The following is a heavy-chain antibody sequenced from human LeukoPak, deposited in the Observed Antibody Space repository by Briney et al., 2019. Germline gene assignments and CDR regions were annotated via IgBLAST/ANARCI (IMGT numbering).Heavy chain of an antibody. V-gene: IGHV4-4*07. CDR1: GGSISSYY. J-gene: IGHJ3*02. CDR3: ARGWGYYGSGSFVI. D-gene: IGHD3-10*01. Sequence: SETLSLTCTVSGGSISSYYWSWIRQPAGKGLEWIGRIYTSGSTNYNPSLKSRVTMSVDTSKNQFSLKLSSVTAADTAVYYCARGWGYYGSGSFVIWGEGTVVTVSS. CDR2: IYTSGST.